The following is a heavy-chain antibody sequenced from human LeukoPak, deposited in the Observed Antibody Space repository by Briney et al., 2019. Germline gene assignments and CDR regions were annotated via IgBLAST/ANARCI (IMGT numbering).Heavy chain of an antibody. CDR3: AKAGSSWYRNYFDY. D-gene: IGHD6-13*01. CDR1: RFTFSSYG. Sequence: GALRLSCAASRFTFSSYGMSWVRQAPGKGLEWVSAISGSGGSTYYADSVKGRFTISRDDSKNTLYLQMNSLRAEDTAVYYCAKAGSSWYRNYFDYWGQGTLVTVSS. V-gene: IGHV3-23*01. CDR2: ISGSGGST. J-gene: IGHJ4*02.